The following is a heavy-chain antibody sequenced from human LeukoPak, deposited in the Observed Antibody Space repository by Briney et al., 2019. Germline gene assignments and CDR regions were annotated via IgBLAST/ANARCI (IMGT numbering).Heavy chain of an antibody. J-gene: IGHJ4*02. CDR2: IYTSGST. V-gene: IGHV4-61*02. Sequence: TLSLTCTVSGGSISSGSYYWSWIRQPAGKGLEWIGRIYTSGSTNSNPSLKSRVTISVDTSKNQFSLKLSSVTAADTAVYYCAGGWYPLLQNDYWGQGTLVTVSS. CDR3: AGGWYPLLQNDY. D-gene: IGHD1-14*01. CDR1: GGSISSGSYY.